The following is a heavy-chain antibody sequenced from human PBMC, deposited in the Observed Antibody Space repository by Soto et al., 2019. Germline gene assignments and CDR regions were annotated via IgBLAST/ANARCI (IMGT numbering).Heavy chain of an antibody. J-gene: IGHJ5*02. D-gene: IGHD6-19*01. CDR2: INPSGGST. Sequence: ASVKVSCKASGYTFTSYYMHWVRQAPGQGLEWMGIINPSGGSTRYAQKIQGRVTMTRDTSTSSVYMELSSLRSDDTAVYYCARDSFSSSGHSSGWYSVWFDPWGQGTLVTVSS. CDR1: GYTFTSYY. CDR3: ARDSFSSSGHSSGWYSVWFDP. V-gene: IGHV1-46*01.